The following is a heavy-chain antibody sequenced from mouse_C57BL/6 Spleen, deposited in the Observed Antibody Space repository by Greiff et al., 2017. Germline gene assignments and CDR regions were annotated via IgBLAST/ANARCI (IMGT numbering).Heavy chain of an antibody. V-gene: IGHV1-64*01. D-gene: IGHD2-12*01. CDR3: ARTGLVDWYFDV. J-gene: IGHJ1*03. CDR2: IHPNSGST. CDR1: GYTFTSYW. Sequence: QVQLQQPGAELVKPGASVKLSCKASGYTFTSYWMHWVKQGPGQGLEWIGMIHPNSGSTNYNEKFKSKGTLTVDKSSSTAYMQRSSLTSEDSAVYYCARTGLVDWYFDVGGTGTAVAVSS.